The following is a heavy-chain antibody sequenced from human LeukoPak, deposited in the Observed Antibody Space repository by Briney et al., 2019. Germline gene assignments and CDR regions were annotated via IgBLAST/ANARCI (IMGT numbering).Heavy chain of an antibody. CDR1: GFTFSSYD. Sequence: GRSLRLSCAASGFTFSSYDMHWVRQAPGKGLEWVAVISYDGSNKYYADSVKGRFTISRDNSKNTLYLQMNSLRAEDTAVYYCARAPGYSYGCDYCGQGTLVTVSS. V-gene: IGHV3-30*04. CDR2: ISYDGSNK. CDR3: ARAPGYSYGCDY. J-gene: IGHJ4*02. D-gene: IGHD5-18*01.